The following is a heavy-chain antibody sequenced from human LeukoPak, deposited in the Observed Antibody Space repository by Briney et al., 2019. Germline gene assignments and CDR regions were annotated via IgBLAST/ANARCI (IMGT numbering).Heavy chain of an antibody. D-gene: IGHD6-6*01. CDR2: IYTSGST. CDR1: GGSISSYY. V-gene: IGHV4-4*07. CDR3: ARVLPSSIAAREVY. Sequence: SETLSLTCTVSGGSISSYYWSWIRQPAGKGLEWIGRIYTSGSTNYNPSLKSRVTMSVDTSKNQFSLKLSSVTAADTAVYYCARVLPSSIAAREVYWGQGTLVTVSS. J-gene: IGHJ4*02.